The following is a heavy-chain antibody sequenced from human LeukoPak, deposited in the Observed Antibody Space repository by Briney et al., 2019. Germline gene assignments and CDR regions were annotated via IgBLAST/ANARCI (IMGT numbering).Heavy chain of an antibody. CDR2: IYYSGST. CDR3: ARDRRDTIFGVVITSYYYYGMDV. Sequence: SETLSLTCTVSGGSISSGDYYWSWIRQPPGKGLEWIGYIYYSGSTNYNPSLKSRVTISVDTSKNQFSLKLSSVTAADTAVYYCARDRRDTIFGVVITSYYYYGMDVWGQGTTVTVSS. D-gene: IGHD3-3*01. J-gene: IGHJ6*02. V-gene: IGHV4-61*08. CDR1: GGSISSGDYY.